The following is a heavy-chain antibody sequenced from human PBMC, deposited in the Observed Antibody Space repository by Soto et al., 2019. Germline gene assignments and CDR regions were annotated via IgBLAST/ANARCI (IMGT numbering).Heavy chain of an antibody. V-gene: IGHV3-15*01. CDR2: IKSITDGGAT. J-gene: IGHJ6*02. CDR1: GFTFSDAW. D-gene: IGHD1-26*01. Sequence: PGGSLRLSCAASGFTFSDAWMTWVRQAPGKGLEWVGRIKSITDGGATDYAAPVKGRFTISRDDSKNMLYLQMNSLKIEDTAVYYCITDVSTTSRVFDYFGVDVWRQGTTVTVSS. CDR3: ITDVSTTSRVFDYFGVDV.